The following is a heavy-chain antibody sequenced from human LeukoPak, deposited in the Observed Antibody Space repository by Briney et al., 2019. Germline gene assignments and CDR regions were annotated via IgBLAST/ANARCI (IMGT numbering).Heavy chain of an antibody. J-gene: IGHJ4*02. CDR3: ASFYCSSTSCYLTFDY. Sequence: SVKVSCKASGGTFSSYAISWVRQAPGQGLEWMGGIIPIFGTANYAQKFQGRVTITADESTSTAYMELSSLRSEDTAVYYCASFYCSSTSCYLTFDYWGQGTLVTVSS. V-gene: IGHV1-69*13. D-gene: IGHD2-2*01. CDR2: IIPIFGTA. CDR1: GGTFSSYA.